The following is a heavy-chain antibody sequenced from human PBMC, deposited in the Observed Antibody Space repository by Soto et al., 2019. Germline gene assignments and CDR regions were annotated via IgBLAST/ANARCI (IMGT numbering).Heavy chain of an antibody. D-gene: IGHD1-26*01. CDR3: VNQEVGATVYFDH. CDR2: ISHDGSLS. J-gene: IGHJ4*02. Sequence: GGSLRLSCAASGFTFSSYGMHWVRQAPGKGLEWVAVISHDGSLSYDADSVKGRFTISRDNSRDTLFLEMNGLRVEDTAVYYCVNQEVGATVYFDHWGQGTLVTISS. V-gene: IGHV3-30*18. CDR1: GFTFSSYG.